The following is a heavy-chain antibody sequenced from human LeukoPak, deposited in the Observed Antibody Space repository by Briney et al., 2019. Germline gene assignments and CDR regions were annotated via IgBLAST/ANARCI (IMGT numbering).Heavy chain of an antibody. CDR1: GFTFSGYW. J-gene: IGHJ4*02. CDR3: ASGWYSDY. D-gene: IGHD6-19*01. V-gene: IGHV3-7*01. Sequence: GGSLRLSCVASGFTFSGYWMSWVRQAPGKGLQWVANIKQDGSAKYYVDSVKGRFTISRDNAKNSLYLQMNSLRAEDTAVYYCASGWYSDYWGQGTLVTVSS. CDR2: IKQDGSAK.